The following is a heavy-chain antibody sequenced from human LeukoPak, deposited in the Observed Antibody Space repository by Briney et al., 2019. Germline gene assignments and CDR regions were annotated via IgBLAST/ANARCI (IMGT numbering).Heavy chain of an antibody. V-gene: IGHV4-34*01. D-gene: IGHD5/OR15-5a*01. CDR2: IYHSGST. J-gene: IGHJ3*02. CDR3: ASFRLRDAFDI. CDR1: GGSFSGYY. Sequence: SETLSLTCAVYGGSFSGYYWSWIRQPPGKGLEWIGSIYHSGSTYYNPSLKSRVTISVDTSKNQFSLKLSSVTAADTAVYYCASFRLRDAFDIWGQGTMVTVSS.